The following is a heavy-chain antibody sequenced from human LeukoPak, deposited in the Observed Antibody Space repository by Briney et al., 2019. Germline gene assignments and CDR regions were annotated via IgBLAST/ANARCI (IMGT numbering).Heavy chain of an antibody. D-gene: IGHD6-25*01. Sequence: ASVKVSCKASGYTLTSYDINWVRQATGQGLEWMGWMNPNSGNTGYAQKFQGRVTMTRNTSISTAYMELSSLRSEDTAVYYCARGSGYEDAFDIWGQGTMVTVSS. CDR2: MNPNSGNT. CDR3: ARGSGYEDAFDI. CDR1: GYTLTSYD. V-gene: IGHV1-8*01. J-gene: IGHJ3*02.